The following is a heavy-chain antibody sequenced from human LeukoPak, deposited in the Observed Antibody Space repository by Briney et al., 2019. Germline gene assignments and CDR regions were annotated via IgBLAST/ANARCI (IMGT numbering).Heavy chain of an antibody. Sequence: PGGSLRLSCVGSGFTFGNYAMNSVRHAPGKGLEWVSGLTVGGDSTFYANSVTGRFTISRDNSKNTLYLRMNSLRAEDTALYYCAKASCRSTSCYVDYWGQGTLVTVSS. CDR2: LTVGGDST. CDR1: GFTFGNYA. CDR3: AKASCRSTSCYVDY. J-gene: IGHJ4*02. V-gene: IGHV3-23*01. D-gene: IGHD2-2*01.